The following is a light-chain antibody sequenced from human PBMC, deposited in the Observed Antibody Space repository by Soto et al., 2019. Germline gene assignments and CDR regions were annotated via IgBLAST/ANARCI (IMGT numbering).Light chain of an antibody. V-gene: IGKV3-11*01. CDR2: DAS. CDR3: QQRSNWPPGWT. Sequence: EIVLTQSPATLSLSPGERATLSCRASQSVSSYLAWYQQKPGQAPRLLIYDASNRATGIPARFSGSRSGTDFTLTISSLEPEDFAVYYCQQRSNWPPGWTFGQGTKV. J-gene: IGKJ1*01. CDR1: QSVSSY.